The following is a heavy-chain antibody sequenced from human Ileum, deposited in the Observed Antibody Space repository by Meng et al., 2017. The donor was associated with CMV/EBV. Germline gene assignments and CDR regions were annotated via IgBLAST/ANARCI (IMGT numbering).Heavy chain of an antibody. D-gene: IGHD3/OR15-3a*01. CDR2: ISGNNGNT. J-gene: IGHJ6*02. Sequence: ASVKVSCKASGYTFSDYGVSWVRLAPGQGLEWMGWISGNNGNTNYAQKFKDRVTVTTDTSLNTVYMEVRSLTSDDTAVYYCARESRYDFWRGNPPYYIGMDVWGQGTTVTVSS. CDR3: ARESRYDFWRGNPPYYIGMDV. V-gene: IGHV1-18*01. CDR1: GYTFSDYG.